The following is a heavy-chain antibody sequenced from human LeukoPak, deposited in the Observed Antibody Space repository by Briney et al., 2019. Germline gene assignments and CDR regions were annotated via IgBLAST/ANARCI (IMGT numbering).Heavy chain of an antibody. CDR1: GYTFTSYG. J-gene: IGHJ3*02. V-gene: IGHV1-18*01. CDR3: ARDQVGATPHDAFDI. CDR2: ISAYNGNT. D-gene: IGHD1-26*01. Sequence: ASVKVSCKASGYTFTSYGISWVRQAPGQGLEWMGWISAYNGNTNYAQKLQGRVTMTTDTSTSTAYMELRSLRSDDTAVYYCARDQVGATPHDAFDIWGQGTMVTVSS.